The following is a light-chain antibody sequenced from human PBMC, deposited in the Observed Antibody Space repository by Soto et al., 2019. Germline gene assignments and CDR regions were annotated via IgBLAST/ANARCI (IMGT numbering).Light chain of an antibody. V-gene: IGKV1-5*01. Sequence: DVQMTQSPSALSASVGDRVTITCRASQSISSWLAWYQQKPGKAPKLLIYDASSLESGVPSRFSGSGSGTEFTLTISSLQPDDFATYYCQQYNSYSFAIPFGQVTLLAI. CDR3: QQYNSYSFAIP. CDR1: QSISSW. J-gene: IGKJ5*01. CDR2: DAS.